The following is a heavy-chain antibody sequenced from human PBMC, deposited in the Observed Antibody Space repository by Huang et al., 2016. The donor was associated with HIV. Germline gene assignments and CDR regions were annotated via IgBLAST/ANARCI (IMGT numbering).Heavy chain of an antibody. V-gene: IGHV1-69*01. CDR1: GGTFSTVG. CDR3: ARPSDAAMIRDYYYPMDV. CDR2: IIPSVNTT. J-gene: IGHJ6*02. D-gene: IGHD5-18*01. Sequence: QVQLVQSEAEVKKPGSSVKLSCKASGGTFSTVGLSWVRQASGRRLEWMGGIIPSVNTTYPAQKFQGRGTLTADESTNTASMELNSLTFEDTAVYYCARPSDAAMIRDYYYPMDVWGQGTTVTVS.